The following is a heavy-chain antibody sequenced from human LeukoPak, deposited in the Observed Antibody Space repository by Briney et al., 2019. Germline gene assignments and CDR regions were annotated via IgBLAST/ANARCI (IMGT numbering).Heavy chain of an antibody. CDR1: GFTFDKYG. Sequence: GGSLRLSCAASGFTFDKYGMSWVRQGPGKGLEWVAGISDSGGGTYYADSVKGRFTISRDNAKNSLYLQMNSLRDEDTAVYYCARVRSGGYFDYWGQGTLVTVSS. V-gene: IGHV3-23*01. CDR2: ISDSGGGT. CDR3: ARVRSGGYFDY. J-gene: IGHJ4*02. D-gene: IGHD2-15*01.